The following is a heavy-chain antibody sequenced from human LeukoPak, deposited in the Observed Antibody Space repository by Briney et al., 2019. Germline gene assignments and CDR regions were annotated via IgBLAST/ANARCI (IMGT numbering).Heavy chain of an antibody. J-gene: IGHJ4*02. V-gene: IGHV3-66*04. D-gene: IGHD1-26*01. CDR3: ASQIVGATPY. CDR2: IYSGGST. Sequence: PGGSLRLSCAASGFTFSSYEMNWVRQAPGKGLEWVSIIYSGGSTYYADSVKGRFTISRDNSKNTLYLQMNSLRAEDTAVYYCASQIVGATPYWGEGTLVTVSA. CDR1: GFTFSSYE.